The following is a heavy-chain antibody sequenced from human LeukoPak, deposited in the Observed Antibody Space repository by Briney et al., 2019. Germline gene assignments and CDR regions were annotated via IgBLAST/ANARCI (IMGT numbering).Heavy chain of an antibody. CDR3: ARGRPPGYSSGWYWNWFDP. CDR1: GGSFSGYY. J-gene: IGHJ5*02. Sequence: SETLSLTCAVYGGSFSGYYWGWIRQPPGKGLEWIGEINHSGSTNYNPSLKSRVTISVDTSKNQFSLKLSSVTAADTAVYYCARGRPPGYSSGWYWNWFDPWGQGTLVTVSS. CDR2: INHSGST. V-gene: IGHV4-34*01. D-gene: IGHD6-19*01.